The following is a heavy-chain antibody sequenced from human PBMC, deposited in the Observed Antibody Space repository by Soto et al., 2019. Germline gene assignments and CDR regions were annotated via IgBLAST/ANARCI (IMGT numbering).Heavy chain of an antibody. J-gene: IGHJ6*02. Sequence: ESGGGVVQPGRSLGLSCAASGFTFSYYAMHWVRQAPGKGLEWVAFISYDGNNKYYADSVKGRFTISRDNSKNTLYLQVNSLRAEDTAVYYCARDSYGMDVWGQGTTVTVSS. CDR2: ISYDGNNK. CDR3: ARDSYGMDV. CDR1: GFTFSYYA. V-gene: IGHV3-30-3*01.